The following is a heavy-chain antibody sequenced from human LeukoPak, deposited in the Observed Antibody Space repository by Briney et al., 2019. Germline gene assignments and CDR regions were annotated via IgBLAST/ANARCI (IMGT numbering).Heavy chain of an antibody. CDR1: VGTFSSYA. CDR2: IIPIFGTA. CDR3: ARGIQLWSGNWFDP. D-gene: IGHD5-18*01. Sequence: SVKVSCKASVGTFSSYAISGVRQAPGQGFEGGVSIIPIFGTANYAQEFQGRVTITTDESTSTVYRELSSLRSEDTAVYYCARGIQLWSGNWFDPWGQGTLVTVSS. V-gene: IGHV1-69*05. J-gene: IGHJ5*02.